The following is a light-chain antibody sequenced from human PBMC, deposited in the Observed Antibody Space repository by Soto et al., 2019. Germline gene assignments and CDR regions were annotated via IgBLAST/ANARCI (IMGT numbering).Light chain of an antibody. J-gene: IGLJ3*02. V-gene: IGLV2-23*01. Sequence: QSALTQPASVSGSPEQSITISCTGPGSDVGSFDLVSWYQQHPGKAPKLIIFEGSKRPSGVSDRFSGSKSDNRASLTISGLQAEDEAYYYCSSYGGSLTCVFGGGTQLTVL. CDR3: SSYGGSLTCV. CDR2: EGS. CDR1: GSDVGSFDL.